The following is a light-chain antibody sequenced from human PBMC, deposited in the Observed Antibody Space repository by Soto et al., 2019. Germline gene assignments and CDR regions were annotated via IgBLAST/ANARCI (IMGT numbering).Light chain of an antibody. J-gene: IGLJ2*01. CDR2: GNS. CDR3: QSYDSSLSAHVV. V-gene: IGLV1-40*01. CDR1: SSNIGAGYD. Sequence: QSVLTQPPSVSGAPGQRVTISCTGSSSNIGAGYDVHWYQQLPGTAPKLLIYGNSNRPSGVPDRFSGSKSGTSASLAITGLQAEDEADYYCQSYDSSLSAHVVFGGGTQLTVL.